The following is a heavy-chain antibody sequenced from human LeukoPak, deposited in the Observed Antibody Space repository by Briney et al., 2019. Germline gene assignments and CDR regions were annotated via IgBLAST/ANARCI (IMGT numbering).Heavy chain of an antibody. Sequence: PSETLSLTCSVSDGSISSYYWSWIRQPPGKGLEWIGYIYYSGSTNYNPSLKSRVTISVDTSKNQFSLKLSSVTAVDTAVYYCARSSDYYGGYFDYWGQGTLVTVSS. D-gene: IGHD3-22*01. V-gene: IGHV4-59*01. CDR1: DGSISSYY. CDR2: IYYSGST. CDR3: ARSSDYYGGYFDY. J-gene: IGHJ4*02.